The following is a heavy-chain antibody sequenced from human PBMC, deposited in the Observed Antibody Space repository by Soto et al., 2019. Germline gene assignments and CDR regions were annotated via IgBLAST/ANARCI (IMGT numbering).Heavy chain of an antibody. CDR2: IIANNGNT. J-gene: IGHJ4*02. V-gene: IGHV1-18*01. D-gene: IGHD2-21*01. CDR1: GGTFSSYA. CDR3: AAEIYSGGKCCSFDS. Sequence: ASVKVSCKASGGTFSSYAISWVRQAPGQGLEWMGGIIANNGNTNYAQKLQGRITITRDTSTSTAYMELSSLRSEDTAVYYCAAEIYSGGKCCSFDSWGQGSLVTVSS.